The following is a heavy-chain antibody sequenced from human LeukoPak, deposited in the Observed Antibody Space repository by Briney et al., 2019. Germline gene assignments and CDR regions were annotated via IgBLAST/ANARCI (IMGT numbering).Heavy chain of an antibody. V-gene: IGHV1-2*02. J-gene: IGHJ4*02. D-gene: IGHD1-20*01. CDR3: ERDNFEKKFDF. CDR1: VYTFTDYW. Sequence: ASVKVSCKASVYTFTDYWMHCVRQAPGQGREWMGGINPKSSVTTYAQKFQASVTLTRDTSISTVYLELSWLTSDDTAVYYCERDNFEKKFDFWGQGTLVTVSS. CDR2: INPKSSVT.